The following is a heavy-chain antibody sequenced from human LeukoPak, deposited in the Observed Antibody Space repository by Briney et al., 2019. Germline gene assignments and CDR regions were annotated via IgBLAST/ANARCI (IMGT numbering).Heavy chain of an antibody. CDR2: ISYDGSNK. CDR1: GFTFSSYA. V-gene: IGHV3-30*04. Sequence: GGSLRLSCASSGFTFSSYAMQWVRQAPGKGLEWVAVISYDGSNKYYADSVKGRFTISRDNSKNTLYLQMNSLRAEDTAVYYCAREPGISHIVVVPAVTRRFDYWGQGTLVTVSS. CDR3: AREPGISHIVVVPAVTRRFDY. J-gene: IGHJ4*02. D-gene: IGHD2-2*01.